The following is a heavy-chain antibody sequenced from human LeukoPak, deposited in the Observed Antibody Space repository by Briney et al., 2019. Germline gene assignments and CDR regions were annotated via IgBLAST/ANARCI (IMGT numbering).Heavy chain of an antibody. D-gene: IGHD6-13*01. CDR1: GFTFDDHG. CDR3: ARHIAAAGTNWFDP. CDR2: INWNGASI. Sequence: GGSLRLSCAASGFTFDDHGMSWGRQAPGKGLEWVSHINWNGASIGYADSVKGRFTISRDNAKTSLYLQMNSLRAEDTALYYCARHIAAAGTNWFDPWGQGTLVTVSS. V-gene: IGHV3-20*04. J-gene: IGHJ5*02.